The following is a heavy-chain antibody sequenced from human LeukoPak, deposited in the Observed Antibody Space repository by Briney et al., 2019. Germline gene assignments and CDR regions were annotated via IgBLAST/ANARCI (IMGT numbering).Heavy chain of an antibody. D-gene: IGHD3-10*01. CDR1: GFTFSSYG. Sequence: PGRSLRLSCAASGFTFSSYGMHWVRQAPGEGLEWVGRIKSKTDGGTTDYAAPVKGRFTISRDDSKNTLYLQMNSLKTEDTAVYYCTTYRYGSGSPSGDYWGQGTLVTVSS. V-gene: IGHV3-15*01. CDR3: TTYRYGSGSPSGDY. CDR2: IKSKTDGGTT. J-gene: IGHJ4*02.